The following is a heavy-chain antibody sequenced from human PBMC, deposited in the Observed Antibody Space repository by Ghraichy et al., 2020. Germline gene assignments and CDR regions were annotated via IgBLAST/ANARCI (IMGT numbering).Heavy chain of an antibody. V-gene: IGHV3-23*01. CDR3: AKSRTHLRLLTDGHCDY. J-gene: IGHJ4*02. CDR2: ISGSGGST. CDR1: GFTFSSYA. D-gene: IGHD2-15*01. Sequence: GGSLRLSCAASGFTFSSYAMSWVRQAPGKGLEWVSAISGSGGSTYYADSVKGRFTISRDNSKNTLYLQMNSLRAEDTAVYYCAKSRTHLRLLTDGHCDYWGQGTLVTVSS.